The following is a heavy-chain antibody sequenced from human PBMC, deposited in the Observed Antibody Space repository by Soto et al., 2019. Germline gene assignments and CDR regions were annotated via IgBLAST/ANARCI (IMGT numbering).Heavy chain of an antibody. CDR1: GGSISSYY. J-gene: IGHJ4*02. CDR2: IYYSGST. V-gene: IGHV4-59*01. D-gene: IGHD1-1*01. Sequence: SETLSLTCTVSGGSISSYYWSWIQQPPGKGLEWIGYIYYSGSTNYNPSLKSRVTISVDTSKNQFSLKLSSVTAADTAVYYCARVRDWNYFDYWGQGTLVTVSS. CDR3: ARVRDWNYFDY.